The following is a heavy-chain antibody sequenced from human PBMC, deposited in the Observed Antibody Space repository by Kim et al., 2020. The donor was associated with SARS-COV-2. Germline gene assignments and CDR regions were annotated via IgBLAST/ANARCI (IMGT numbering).Heavy chain of an antibody. CDR1: GFTFSSYD. D-gene: IGHD6-6*01. CDR2: IGTAGDT. V-gene: IGHV3-13*04. CDR3: ARGSPSEGSSSPYYYYYGMDV. Sequence: GGSLRLSCAASGFTFSSYDMHWVRQATGKGLEWVSAIGTAGDTYYPGSVKGRFTISRENAKNSLYLQMNSLRAGDTAVYYCARGSPSEGSSSPYYYYYGMDVWGQRTTVTVSS. J-gene: IGHJ6*02.